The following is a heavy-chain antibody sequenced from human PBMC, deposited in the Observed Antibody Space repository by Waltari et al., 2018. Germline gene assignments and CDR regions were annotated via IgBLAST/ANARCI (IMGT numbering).Heavy chain of an antibody. CDR3: GRSYDFWSGYPLDY. CDR1: GDSINKYY. V-gene: IGHV4-59*01. CDR2: IAYNGRT. Sequence: QVQLQESGPGLVKPSETLSLTCAVSGDSINKYYWNWIRQPPGKELEWIGYIAYNGRTNYNPSLKSRVTISVDTSKTQFSLKLTSVTAADTAVYYCGRSYDFWSGYPLDYWGPGSLVTVSS. J-gene: IGHJ4*02. D-gene: IGHD3-3*01.